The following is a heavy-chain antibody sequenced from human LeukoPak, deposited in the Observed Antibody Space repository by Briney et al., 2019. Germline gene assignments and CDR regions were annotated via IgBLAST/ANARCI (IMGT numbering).Heavy chain of an antibody. CDR1: GYSFTSYW. J-gene: IGHJ4*02. D-gene: IGHD6-13*01. CDR2: IYPGDSDT. Sequence: HGESLKISCKGSGYSFTSYWIGWVRQMPGRGLEWMGMIYPGDSDTRYSPSFQGQVTIAADKSISTAYLQWSSLKASDTAMYYCARSLAPLAAAAPLIDYWGQGTLVTVSS. CDR3: ARSLAPLAAAAPLIDY. V-gene: IGHV5-51*01.